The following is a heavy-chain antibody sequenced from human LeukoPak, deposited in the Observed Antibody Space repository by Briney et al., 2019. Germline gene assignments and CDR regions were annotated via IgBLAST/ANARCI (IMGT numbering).Heavy chain of an antibody. CDR2: ISSGGYTA. D-gene: IGHD5-12*01. CDR3: ARSKRDIVATIGY. J-gene: IGHJ4*02. V-gene: IGHV3-48*03. CDR1: GLTFSDYE. Sequence: GGSLRLSCAASGLTFSDYEMNWVRQAPGKGLEWLSYISSGGYTADYADSVKGRFTISRDNAKNSVYLQMHSLRAEDTGLYYCARSKRDIVATIGYWGQGTLVAVSS.